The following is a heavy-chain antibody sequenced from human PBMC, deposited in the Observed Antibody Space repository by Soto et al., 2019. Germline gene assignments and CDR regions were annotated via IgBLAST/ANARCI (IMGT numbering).Heavy chain of an antibody. Sequence: GGSLRLSCTASGFTFGDYAMSWFRQAPGKGLEWVGFIRSKAYGGTTEYAASVKGRFTISRDDSKSIAYLQMNSLKTEDTAVYYCTRYGEIYCSGGSCYSLDYWGQGTLVTVSS. CDR1: GFTFGDYA. J-gene: IGHJ4*02. CDR3: TRYGEIYCSGGSCYSLDY. D-gene: IGHD2-15*01. V-gene: IGHV3-49*03. CDR2: IRSKAYGGTT.